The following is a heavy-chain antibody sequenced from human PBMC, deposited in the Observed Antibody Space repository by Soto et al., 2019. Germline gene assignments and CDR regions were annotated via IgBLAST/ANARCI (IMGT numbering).Heavy chain of an antibody. CDR1: GYTFTGYY. CDR2: INPNSGDT. J-gene: IGHJ4*02. CDR3: ARVGSHTIFGFDY. Sequence: ASVKVSCKASGYTFTGYYMHWVRQAPGQGLEWMGWINPNSGDTNYAQKFQGRVTMTRDTSISTAYMELSRLRSDDTAVYYCARVGSHTIFGFDYWGQGTLVTVSS. D-gene: IGHD3-3*01. V-gene: IGHV1-2*02.